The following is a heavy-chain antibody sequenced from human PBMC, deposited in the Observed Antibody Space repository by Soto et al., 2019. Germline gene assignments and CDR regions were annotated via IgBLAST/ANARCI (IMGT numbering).Heavy chain of an antibody. CDR2: VGRFGNT. D-gene: IGHD3-10*01. CDR3: AKEGRLRSPAGDYFDS. V-gene: IGHV3-23*01. Sequence: EVALLDSGGHLVQPGGSLRLSCEGSGFSFPDYDRNWVRQTPGKGLEWVAAVGRFGNTYYRDSVRGRFTISRDDSRNTVYLQMNRLRVEDTAVYFSAKEGRLRSPAGDYFDSWAQGSLVTVSS. CDR1: GFSFPDYD. J-gene: IGHJ4*02.